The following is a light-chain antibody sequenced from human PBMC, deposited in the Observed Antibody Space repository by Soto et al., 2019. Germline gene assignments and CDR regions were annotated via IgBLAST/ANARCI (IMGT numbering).Light chain of an antibody. CDR1: QSVSSN. V-gene: IGKV3-15*01. CDR3: QQYNNWPQWT. J-gene: IGKJ1*01. CDR2: GAS. Sequence: EIVMTQSPSTLYVSPGERATLSCRVSQSVSSNLAWYQQKPGQAPRLLIYGASTRATGIPARFSGSGSGTEFTLTISSLQSEDFAVYYCQQYNNWPQWTFGQGTKVDIK.